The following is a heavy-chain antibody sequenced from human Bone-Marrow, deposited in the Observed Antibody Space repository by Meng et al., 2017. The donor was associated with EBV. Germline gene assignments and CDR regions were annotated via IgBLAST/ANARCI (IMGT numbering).Heavy chain of an antibody. CDR3: ARRKAAQIDY. CDR1: GCFSSRMNW. Sequence: QVQEPGPGPVLPSGSLTLTCAVSGCFSSRMNWCTWVRQPPGKGLEWIGEINHSGRTNYNPSLMSRVTISRDKSKNQFSLKLSSVTAADTAVYYCARRKAAQIDYWGQGTLVTVSS. CDR2: INHSGRT. V-gene: IGHV4-4*02. J-gene: IGHJ4*02. D-gene: IGHD6-13*01.